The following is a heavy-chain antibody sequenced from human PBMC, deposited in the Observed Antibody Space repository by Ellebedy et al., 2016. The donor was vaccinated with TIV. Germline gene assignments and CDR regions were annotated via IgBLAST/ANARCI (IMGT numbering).Heavy chain of an antibody. J-gene: IGHJ6*02. CDR3: ARSGIAAADSYYYYGMDV. D-gene: IGHD6-13*01. CDR2: MTSDEKTI. V-gene: IGHV3-48*04. CDR1: GFTFSIYS. Sequence: GESLKISCVASGFTFSIYSMNWVRQAPGKGLEWISYMTSDEKTIKYAGSVKGRFTISRDNAKNSLYLQMNSLRAEDTAVYYCARSGIAAADSYYYYGMDVWGQGTTVTVSS.